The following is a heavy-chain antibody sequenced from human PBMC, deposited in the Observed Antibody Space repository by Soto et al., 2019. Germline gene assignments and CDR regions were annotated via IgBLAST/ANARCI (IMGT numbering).Heavy chain of an antibody. V-gene: IGHV3-33*01. Sequence: GGPMRISYAACVFNFSSYGMHWVRQAPNKGLEWVAVIWFDGSNKCYADSVKRRFTISRDNSKKTVSMQMNSLRDDDSAAYYCATAGPYWGKGTLVTVS. CDR3: ATAGPY. CDR1: VFNFSSYG. CDR2: IWFDGSNK. J-gene: IGHJ4*02.